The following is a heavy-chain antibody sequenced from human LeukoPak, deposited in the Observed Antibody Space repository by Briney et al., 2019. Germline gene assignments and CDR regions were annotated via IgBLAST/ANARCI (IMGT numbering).Heavy chain of an antibody. Sequence: PSETLSLTCTVSGGSVSSFYWSWIRQIPGKGLEWIGYIYYGGITNYNPSLKSRVTMSLHTSKNQVSLRLTSVTAADTAVYYCARVRVGATQVDYWGQGTLVTVS. CDR1: GGSVSSFY. CDR2: IYYGGIT. CDR3: ARVRVGATQVDY. V-gene: IGHV4-59*02. D-gene: IGHD1-26*01. J-gene: IGHJ4*02.